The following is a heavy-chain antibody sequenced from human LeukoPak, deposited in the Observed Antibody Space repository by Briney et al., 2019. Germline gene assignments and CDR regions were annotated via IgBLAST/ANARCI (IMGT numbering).Heavy chain of an antibody. CDR3: ARGSLGSSWYSPAGPGDY. Sequence: SVKVSCKASGGTFSSYAISWVRQAPGQGLEWMGRIIPILGIANYAQKFQGRVTITADKSTSTAYMELSSLRSEDTAVYYCARGSLGSSWYSPAGPGDYWGQGTLVTVSS. J-gene: IGHJ4*02. D-gene: IGHD6-13*01. CDR2: IIPILGIA. V-gene: IGHV1-69*04. CDR1: GGTFSSYA.